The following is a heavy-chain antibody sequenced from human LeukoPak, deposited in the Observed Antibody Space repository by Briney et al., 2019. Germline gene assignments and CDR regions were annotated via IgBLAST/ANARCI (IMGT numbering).Heavy chain of an antibody. CDR3: ARDRSYGHFDY. J-gene: IGHJ4*02. CDR1: GDSISSYY. CDR2: ISYSGYT. D-gene: IGHD5-18*01. V-gene: IGHV4-59*01. Sequence: SETLSLTCTVSGDSISSYYWTWIRQPPGKGLEWMGFISYSGYTNYNPSLKSRVTISVDTSKNQFSLKLSSVTAADTAVYYCARDRSYGHFDYWGQGALVTVSS.